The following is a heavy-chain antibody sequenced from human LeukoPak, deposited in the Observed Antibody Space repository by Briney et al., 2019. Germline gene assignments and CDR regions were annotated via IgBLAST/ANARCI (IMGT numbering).Heavy chain of an antibody. Sequence: GGSLTLSCAASGFTFSSHAMSWVRQAPARGLEWVSSIRGGGDTFYADSVKGRFTISRDNPRNTLYMQMNSLRADDTALYYCAIMHRYYDGSGYWVQWGQGTLVTVSS. D-gene: IGHD3-22*01. J-gene: IGHJ4*02. CDR3: AIMHRYYDGSGYWVQ. V-gene: IGHV3-23*01. CDR2: IRGGGDT. CDR1: GFTFSSHA.